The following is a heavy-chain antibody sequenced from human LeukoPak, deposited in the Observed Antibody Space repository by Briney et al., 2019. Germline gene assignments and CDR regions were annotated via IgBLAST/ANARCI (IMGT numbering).Heavy chain of an antibody. Sequence: SETLSLTCTVSGGSISSYYWSWIRQPPGKGLEWIGYIYYSGSTNYNPSLKSRVTISVDTSKNQFSLKLSSVTAADMAVYYCARRYSNYELDWFDPWGQGTLVTVSS. CDR3: ARRYSNYELDWFDP. J-gene: IGHJ5*02. V-gene: IGHV4-59*08. CDR1: GGSISSYY. CDR2: IYYSGST. D-gene: IGHD4-11*01.